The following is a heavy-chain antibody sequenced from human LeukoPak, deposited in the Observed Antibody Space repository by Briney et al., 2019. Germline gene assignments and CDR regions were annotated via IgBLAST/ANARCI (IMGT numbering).Heavy chain of an antibody. V-gene: IGHV4-4*07. D-gene: IGHD2-2*02. CDR1: GGSISSYY. CDR2: IYTSGST. CDR3: ARGRVETDIVVVPAARPRLYYYYYMDV. Sequence: SETLSLTCTVSGGSISSYYWSWIRQPAGKGLEWIGRIYTSGSTNYNPSLKSRVTMSVDTSKNQFSLKLSSVTAADTAVYYCARGRVETDIVVVPAARPRLYYYYYMDVWGKGTTVTVSS. J-gene: IGHJ6*03.